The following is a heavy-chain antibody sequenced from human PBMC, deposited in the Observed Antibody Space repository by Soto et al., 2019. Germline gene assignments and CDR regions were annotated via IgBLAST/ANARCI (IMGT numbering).Heavy chain of an antibody. V-gene: IGHV3-23*01. Sequence: GGSLRLSCAASGFTFSSYHMSWVRQASGKGLEWVSAISSGGNTYYADSVKGRFTIFRDNSNNMMYLQLKSLRADDTAVYYYGSGNYYKGHGFDYWGQGTLVTVSS. J-gene: IGHJ4*02. CDR1: GFTFSSYH. D-gene: IGHD3-10*01. CDR2: ISSGGNT. CDR3: GSGNYYKGHGFDY.